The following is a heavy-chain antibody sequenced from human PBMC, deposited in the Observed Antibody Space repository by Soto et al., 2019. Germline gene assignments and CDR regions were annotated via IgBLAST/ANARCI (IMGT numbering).Heavy chain of an antibody. V-gene: IGHV4-39*01. J-gene: IGHJ4*02. Sequence: SETLSLTCTVSGDSIRSSPYYWGWIRQAPGKGLEWIGSFYSGGNNNYNPSLKSRVAISLATSKTQFSLKLSSVTAADTAVYYCARGGVQELERKELDYWGQGTLVTVSS. D-gene: IGHD6-13*01. CDR3: ARGGVQELERKELDY. CDR1: GDSIRSSPYY. CDR2: FYSGGNN.